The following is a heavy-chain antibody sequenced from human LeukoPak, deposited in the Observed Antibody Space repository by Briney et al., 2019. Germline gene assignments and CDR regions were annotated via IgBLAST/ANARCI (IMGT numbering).Heavy chain of an antibody. CDR1: GGSISSYC. CDR2: IYYSGST. D-gene: IGHD6-6*01. Sequence: PSETLSLTCTVSGGSISSYCWSWIRQPPGKGLEWIGYIYYSGSTNYNPSLKSRVTISVDTSKNQFSLKLSSVTAADTAVYYCARMYSSSAWFDPWGQGTLVTVSS. CDR3: ARMYSSSAWFDP. V-gene: IGHV4-59*01. J-gene: IGHJ5*02.